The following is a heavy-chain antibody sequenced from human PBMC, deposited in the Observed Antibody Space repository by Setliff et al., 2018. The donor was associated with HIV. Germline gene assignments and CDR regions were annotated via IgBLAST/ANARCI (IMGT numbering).Heavy chain of an antibody. D-gene: IGHD3-22*01. CDR2: ISAYNGNT. CDR3: ARDPSSGIYYDSSGQYFQN. V-gene: IGHV1-18*01. CDR1: GYTFTSYG. Sequence: ASVKVSCKASGYTFTSYGISWVRQAPGQGLEWMGRISAYNGNTNYAQKLQGRVTMTTDTSTSTAYMGLRSLRPDDTDVYFCARDPSSGIYYDSSGQYFQNWGQGTLVT. J-gene: IGHJ1*01.